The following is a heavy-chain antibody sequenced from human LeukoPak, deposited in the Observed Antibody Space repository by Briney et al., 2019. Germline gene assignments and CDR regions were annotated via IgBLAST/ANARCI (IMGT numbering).Heavy chain of an antibody. CDR2: INPSGGST. J-gene: IGHJ3*02. Sequence: ASVNVSCKASGYTFTSYYMHWVRQAPGQGLEWMGIINPSGGSTSYAQKFQGRVTMTRDTSTSTVYMELSSLRSEDTAVYYCARDGGDFWSGQSAFDIWGQGTMVTVSS. V-gene: IGHV1-46*01. CDR1: GYTFTSYY. D-gene: IGHD3-3*01. CDR3: ARDGGDFWSGQSAFDI.